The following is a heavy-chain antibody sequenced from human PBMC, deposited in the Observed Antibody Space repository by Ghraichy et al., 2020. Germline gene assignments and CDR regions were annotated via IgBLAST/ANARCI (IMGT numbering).Heavy chain of an antibody. Sequence: LSLTCAASGFTFSGSAMHWVRQASGKGLEWVGRIRSKANSYATAYAASVKGRFTISRDDSKNTAYLQMNSLKTEDTAVYYCTSGGYDYVGWFDPWGQGTLVTVSS. V-gene: IGHV3-73*01. J-gene: IGHJ5*02. CDR3: TSGGYDYVGWFDP. CDR1: GFTFSGSA. D-gene: IGHD5-12*01. CDR2: IRSKANSYAT.